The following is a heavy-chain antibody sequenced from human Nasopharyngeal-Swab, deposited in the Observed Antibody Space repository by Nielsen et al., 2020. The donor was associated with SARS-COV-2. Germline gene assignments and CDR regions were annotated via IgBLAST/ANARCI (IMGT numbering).Heavy chain of an antibody. Sequence: SETLSLTCTVSGGSISSSSYYWGWIRQPPGKGLEWIGSIYYSGSTNYNPSLKSRVTISVDTSKNQFSLKLSSVTAADTAVYYCALIRPIKEYPFYFDYWGQGTLVTVSS. V-gene: IGHV4-39*07. CDR3: ALIRPIKEYPFYFDY. D-gene: IGHD2/OR15-2a*01. CDR1: GGSISSSSYY. J-gene: IGHJ4*02. CDR2: IYYSGST.